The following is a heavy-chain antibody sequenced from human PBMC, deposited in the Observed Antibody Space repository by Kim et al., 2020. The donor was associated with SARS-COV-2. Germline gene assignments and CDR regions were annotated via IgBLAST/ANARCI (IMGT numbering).Heavy chain of an antibody. J-gene: IGHJ6*02. Sequence: GGSLRLSCAASGFTFSSYGMHWVRQAPGKGLEWVAVIWYDGSNKYYADSVKGRFTISRDNSKNTLYLQMNSLRAEDTAVYYCAREVIVVVSRGYGMDVWGQGTTVTVSS. CDR2: IWYDGSNK. V-gene: IGHV3-33*01. CDR1: GFTFSSYG. D-gene: IGHD3-22*01. CDR3: AREVIVVVSRGYGMDV.